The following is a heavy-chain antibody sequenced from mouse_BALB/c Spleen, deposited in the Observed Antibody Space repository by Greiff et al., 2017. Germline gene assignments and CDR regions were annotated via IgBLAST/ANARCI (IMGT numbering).Heavy chain of an antibody. Sequence: EVQVVESGAELVRSGASVKLSCTASGFNIKDYYMHWVKQRPEQGLEWIGWIDPENGDTEYAPKFQGKATMTADTSSNTAYLQLSSLTSEDTAVYYCNAAYYGNYVDYWGQGTTLTVSS. CDR2: IDPENGDT. CDR1: GFNIKDYY. J-gene: IGHJ2*01. D-gene: IGHD2-10*01. CDR3: NAAYYGNYVDY. V-gene: IGHV14-4*02.